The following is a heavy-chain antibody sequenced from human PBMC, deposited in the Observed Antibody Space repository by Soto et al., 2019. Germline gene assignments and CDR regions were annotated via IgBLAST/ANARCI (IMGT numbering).Heavy chain of an antibody. CDR3: ARVGYDFWSGYYLSYYGMDV. CDR1: GFTFSSYW. J-gene: IGHJ6*02. Sequence: PGGSLRLSCAASGFTFSSYWMSWVRQAPGKGLEWVANIKQDGSEKYYVDSVKGRFTISRDNAKNSLYLQMNSLRAEDTAVYYCARVGYDFWSGYYLSYYGMDVWGQGTTVTVSS. D-gene: IGHD3-3*01. CDR2: IKQDGSEK. V-gene: IGHV3-7*01.